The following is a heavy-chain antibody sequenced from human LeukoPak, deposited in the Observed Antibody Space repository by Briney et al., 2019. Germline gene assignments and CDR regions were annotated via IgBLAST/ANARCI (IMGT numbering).Heavy chain of an antibody. V-gene: IGHV1-18*01. J-gene: IGHJ6*02. CDR3: ARDKAAAGTDYYYYYGMDV. CDR2: ISAYNGNT. D-gene: IGHD6-13*01. Sequence: ASVKVPCKASGYTFTSYGISWVRQAPGQGLEWMGWISAYNGNTNYAQKLQGRVTMTTDTSTSTAYMELRSLRSDDTAVYYCARDKAAAGTDYYYYYGMDVWGQGTTVTVSS. CDR1: GYTFTSYG.